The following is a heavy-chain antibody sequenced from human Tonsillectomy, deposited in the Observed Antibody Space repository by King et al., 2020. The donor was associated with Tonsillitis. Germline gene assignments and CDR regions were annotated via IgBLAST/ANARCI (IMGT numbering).Heavy chain of an antibody. Sequence: VQLVESGGGLVQPGRSLRLSCAASGFTFDDYAMHWVRQAPGKGLEWVSGISWNNDSIGYADSVKGRFTISRDNAKNSLYLQMNSLRAEDTALYYCAKEPRSGWAPFDCWGQGTLVTVSS. CDR2: ISWNNDSI. J-gene: IGHJ4*02. CDR1: GFTFDDYA. D-gene: IGHD6-19*01. V-gene: IGHV3-9*01. CDR3: AKEPRSGWAPFDC.